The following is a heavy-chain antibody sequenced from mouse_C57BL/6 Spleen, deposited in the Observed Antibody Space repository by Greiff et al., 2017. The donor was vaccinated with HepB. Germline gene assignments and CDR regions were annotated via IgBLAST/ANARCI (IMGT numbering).Heavy chain of an antibody. Sequence: EVKLQESGPGLVKPSQSLSLTCSVTGYSITSGHYWNWIRQFPGNKLEWMGYISYDGSNNYNPSLKNRISITRDTSKNQFFLKLNSVTTEDTATYYCARFYYYGSCDYWGQGTTLTVSS. D-gene: IGHD1-1*01. V-gene: IGHV3-6*01. CDR1: GYSITSGHY. CDR3: ARFYYYGSCDY. J-gene: IGHJ2*01. CDR2: ISYDGSN.